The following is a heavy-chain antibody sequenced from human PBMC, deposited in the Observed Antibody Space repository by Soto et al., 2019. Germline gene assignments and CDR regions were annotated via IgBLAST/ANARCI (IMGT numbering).Heavy chain of an antibody. CDR2: IKEDGSER. J-gene: IGHJ4*02. CDR1: GFTFSTYW. Sequence: EVQLVESGGGLVQPGGSLRLSCAGFGFTFSTYWMTWVSQAPGKGLEWVANIKEDGSERYYVDSVKGRFTISRDNAKNSLYLQMNSLRTEDTAVYYCVGGNGFVYWGQGTLVTVSS. V-gene: IGHV3-7*01. CDR3: VGGNGFVY. D-gene: IGHD5-12*01.